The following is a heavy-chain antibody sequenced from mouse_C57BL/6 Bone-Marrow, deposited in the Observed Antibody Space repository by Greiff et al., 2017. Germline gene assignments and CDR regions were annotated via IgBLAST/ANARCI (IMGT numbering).Heavy chain of an antibody. V-gene: IGHV1-39*01. CDR1: GYSFTDYN. D-gene: IGHD1-1*02. Sequence: VQLQQSGPELVKPGASVKISCKASGYSFTDYNMNWVKQSHGKSLEWIGVINPYDGTTSYNQKFKGKATLTVDKSSSTAYMQLNSLTSEDSAVYYSLVEYYSGGLDYWGQGTTLTVSS. CDR2: INPYDGTT. J-gene: IGHJ2*01. CDR3: LVEYYSGGLDY.